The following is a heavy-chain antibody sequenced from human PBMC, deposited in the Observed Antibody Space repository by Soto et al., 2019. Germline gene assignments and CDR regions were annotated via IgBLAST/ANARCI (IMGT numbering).Heavy chain of an antibody. J-gene: IGHJ4*02. V-gene: IGHV4-39*01. CDR3: ARLQAAVPHY. CDR2: FFYDGYT. D-gene: IGHD6-13*01. CDR1: GDSISGSPYF. Sequence: SETLSLTCTVSGDSISGSPYFWGWIRQPPGKRLDWIGSFFYDGYTLYTPSLRSRVTISVDTSKNQFSLKLASLAAADTATYFCARLQAAVPHYWGQGTLVTVSS.